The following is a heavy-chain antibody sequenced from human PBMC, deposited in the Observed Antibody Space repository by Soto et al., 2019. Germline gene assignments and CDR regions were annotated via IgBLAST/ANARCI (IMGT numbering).Heavy chain of an antibody. CDR2: IWYDGSNK. D-gene: IGHD3-22*01. CDR1: GFTFSSYG. V-gene: IGHV3-33*01. J-gene: IGHJ4*02. Sequence: QVQLVESGGGVVQPGRSLRLSCAASGFTFSSYGMHWVRQAPGKGLEWVAVIWYDGSNKYYADSVKGRSTISRDNSKNTLYLQMNSLRAEDTAVYYCAREGYDSSGYVDYWGQGTLVTVSS. CDR3: AREGYDSSGYVDY.